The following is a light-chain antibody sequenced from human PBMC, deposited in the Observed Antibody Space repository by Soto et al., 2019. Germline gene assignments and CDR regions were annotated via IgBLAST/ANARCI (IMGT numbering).Light chain of an antibody. CDR2: KVS. CDR3: LQGTHFPPWT. Sequence: DVVITQSPLSFSFTLSQSASISCMSSQSLVSSDGDAYLNWFHQRPGQSPRRLMYKVSDRDSGVPDRFSGNGSGTYFTLTINKVEAEDIGVYYCLQGTHFPPWTFGQGTKVDIK. CDR1: QSLVSSDGDAY. V-gene: IGKV2-30*01. J-gene: IGKJ1*01.